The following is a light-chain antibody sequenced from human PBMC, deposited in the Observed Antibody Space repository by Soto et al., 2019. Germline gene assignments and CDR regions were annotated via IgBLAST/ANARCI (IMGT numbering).Light chain of an antibody. CDR2: WAS. J-gene: IGKJ2*01. CDR1: QSVLYSSNNNNY. Sequence: DIVMTQSPDSLAVSLGERATINCKSSQSVLYSSNNNNYLAWYQQKPGQPPKLLIYWASTRESGVPDRFSGGGSGTDFTLTISSLQAEDVAVYYCQQYYSTSYTFGQGTKLEIK. V-gene: IGKV4-1*01. CDR3: QQYYSTSYT.